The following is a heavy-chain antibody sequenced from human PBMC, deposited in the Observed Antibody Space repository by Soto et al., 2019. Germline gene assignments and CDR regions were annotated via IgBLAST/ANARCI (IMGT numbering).Heavy chain of an antibody. V-gene: IGHV3-30*18. J-gene: IGHJ6*02. Sequence: GGSLRLSCAASGFTFSSYGMHWVRQAPGKGLEWVAVISYDGSNKYYADSVKGRFTISRDNSKNTLYLQMNSLRAEDTAVYYCAKPSIAARQWEYYYGMDVWGQGTTVTVS. D-gene: IGHD6-6*01. CDR1: GFTFSSYG. CDR2: ISYDGSNK. CDR3: AKPSIAARQWEYYYGMDV.